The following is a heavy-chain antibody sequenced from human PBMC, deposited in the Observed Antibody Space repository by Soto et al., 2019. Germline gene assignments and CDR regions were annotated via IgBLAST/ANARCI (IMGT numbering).Heavy chain of an antibody. CDR1: GFTFSSYA. CDR3: AKDPYSGHDWEYYYGMDV. V-gene: IGHV3-23*01. D-gene: IGHD5-12*01. J-gene: IGHJ6*02. Sequence: QPVGSLRLSCAASGFTFSSYAMSWVRQAPGKGLEWVSAISGSGGSTYYADSVKGRFTISRDNSKNTLYLQMNSLRAEDTAVYYCAKDPYSGHDWEYYYGMDVWGQGTTVTVSS. CDR2: ISGSGGST.